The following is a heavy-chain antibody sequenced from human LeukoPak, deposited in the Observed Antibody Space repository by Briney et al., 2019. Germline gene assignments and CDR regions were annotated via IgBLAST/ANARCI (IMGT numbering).Heavy chain of an antibody. CDR3: ARGRESWDNWFDS. J-gene: IGHJ5*01. D-gene: IGHD6-13*01. V-gene: IGHV1-2*02. CDR2: INPNSGGT. CDR1: GYTFIDYY. Sequence: ASVTVSCKASGYTFIDYYIHWVRQGPGQGLEWMGWINPNSGGTNYVQKFQGRVTMTKDTSIYTAYMELSSLGSDDTAVYYCARGRESWDNWFDSGGQGILVTVSS.